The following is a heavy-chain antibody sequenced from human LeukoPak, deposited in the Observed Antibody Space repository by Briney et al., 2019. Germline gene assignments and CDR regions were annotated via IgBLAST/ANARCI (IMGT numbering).Heavy chain of an antibody. J-gene: IGHJ4*02. V-gene: IGHV3-30-3*01. CDR2: ISYDGSNK. CDR3: ARVRYSGSYFFDY. CDR1: GFTFSSYA. D-gene: IGHD1-26*01. Sequence: GGSLRLSCAASGFTFSSYAMSWVRQAPGKGLEWVAVISYDGSNKYYADSVKGRFTISRDNSKNTLYLQMNSLRAEDTAVYYCARVRYSGSYFFDYWGQGTLVTVSS.